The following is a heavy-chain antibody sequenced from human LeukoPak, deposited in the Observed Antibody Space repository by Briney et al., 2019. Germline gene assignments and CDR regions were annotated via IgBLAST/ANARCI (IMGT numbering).Heavy chain of an antibody. J-gene: IGHJ5*02. CDR3: ARAPIPYDRSRTDYRFDP. D-gene: IGHD3-16*01. Sequence: SETLSLTCSVSGGSIGSYYWSWIRQPPGKGLEWIGYIYYSGSTNYNPSLKGRVTISLDTSKSQFSLKLTSVTAADTAVYYCARAPIPYDRSRTDYRFDPWGQGTLVTVAS. CDR2: IYYSGST. CDR1: GGSIGSYY. V-gene: IGHV4-59*01.